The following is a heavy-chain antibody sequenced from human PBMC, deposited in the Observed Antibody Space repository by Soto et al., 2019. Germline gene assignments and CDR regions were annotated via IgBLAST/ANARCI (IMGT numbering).Heavy chain of an antibody. CDR1: GGSISSGGYY. Sequence: SETLSLTCTVSGGSISSGGYYWSWIRQHPGKGLEWIGYIYYSGSTYYNPSLKSRVTISVDTSKNQFSLKLSSVTAADPAVYYCAREYGGSSANWFDPRGQGTLVTVSS. D-gene: IGHD1-26*01. V-gene: IGHV4-31*03. CDR2: IYYSGST. J-gene: IGHJ5*02. CDR3: AREYGGSSANWFDP.